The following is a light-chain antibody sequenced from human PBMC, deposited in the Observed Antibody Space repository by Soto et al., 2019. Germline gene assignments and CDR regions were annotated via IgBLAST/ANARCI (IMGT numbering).Light chain of an antibody. V-gene: IGLV1-51*01. CDR1: SSNIGNNY. CDR3: ATWYGSLPAEV. J-gene: IGLJ2*01. CDR2: DNN. Sequence: QSVLTQPPSVSAAPGQKVTISCSGSSSNIGNNYVSWYQQLPGTAPKLLIYDNNKRPSGIPDRFSGSKSGTSGTLDITGLQTGDEADYYCATWYGSLPAEVFGGGTQLTVL.